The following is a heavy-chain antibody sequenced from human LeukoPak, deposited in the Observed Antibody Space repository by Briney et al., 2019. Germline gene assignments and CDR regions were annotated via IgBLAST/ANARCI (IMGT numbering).Heavy chain of an antibody. CDR2: ISYDGSNK. CDR3: AKEGAWLVRGVNFFDH. V-gene: IGHV3-30*18. D-gene: IGHD6-19*01. CDR1: GFTFSSYG. J-gene: IGHJ4*02. Sequence: AGGSLRLSCAASGFTFSSYGMHLVRQAPGKGLGWVAVISYDGSNKYYADSVKGRFTISRDNSKNTLYLQMNSLRVEDTAVYYCAKEGAWLVRGVNFFDHWGQGTLVTVSS.